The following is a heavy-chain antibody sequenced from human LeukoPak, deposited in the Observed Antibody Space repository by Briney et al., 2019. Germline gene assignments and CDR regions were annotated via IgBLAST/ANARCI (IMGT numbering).Heavy chain of an antibody. J-gene: IGHJ4*02. V-gene: IGHV1-18*01. CDR1: GYTFTSYG. D-gene: IGHD2-2*02. CDR3: ASGTGYCSSTSCYTVGDFDY. CDR2: ISAYNGNT. Sequence: GASVKVSCKASGYTFTSYGISWVRQAPGQGLEWMGWISAYNGNTNYAQKLQGRVTMTTDTSTSTAYMELRSLRSDDTAVYYCASGTGYCSSTSCYTVGDFDYWGQGTLVTVSS.